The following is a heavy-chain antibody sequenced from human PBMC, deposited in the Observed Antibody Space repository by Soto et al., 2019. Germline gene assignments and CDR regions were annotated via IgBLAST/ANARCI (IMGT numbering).Heavy chain of an antibody. CDR2: IYYSGST. CDR3: AREYYYDSSGFDY. J-gene: IGHJ4*02. D-gene: IGHD3-22*01. V-gene: IGHV4-31*03. CDR1: GVSISSGGYY. Sequence: QVQLQESGPGLVKPSQTLSLTCTVSGVSISSGGYYWTWIRQHPQKGLEWIGHIYYSGSTYYNPSLRSRVTISVATSKNQFSLKLSSVTAADTAVYYCAREYYYDSSGFDYWGQGTLVTVPS.